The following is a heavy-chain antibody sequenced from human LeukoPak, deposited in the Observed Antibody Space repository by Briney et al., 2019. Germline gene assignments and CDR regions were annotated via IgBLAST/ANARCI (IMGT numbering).Heavy chain of an antibody. CDR2: IYYSGST. CDR1: GGSISSGGYY. Sequence: SETPSLTCTVSGGSISSGGYYWSWIRQHPGKGLEWIGYIYYSGSTYYNPSLKSRVTISVDTSKNQFSLKLSSVTAADTAVYYCARRGGSGRAFDYWGQGTLVTVSS. V-gene: IGHV4-31*03. J-gene: IGHJ4*02. D-gene: IGHD1-26*01. CDR3: ARRGGSGRAFDY.